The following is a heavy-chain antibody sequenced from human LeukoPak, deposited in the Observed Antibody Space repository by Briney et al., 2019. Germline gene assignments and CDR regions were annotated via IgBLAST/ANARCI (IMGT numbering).Heavy chain of an antibody. CDR3: ARDLMVRAPIRGWYYYYMDV. D-gene: IGHD3-10*01. J-gene: IGHJ6*03. Sequence: SETLSLTCTVSGGSISSGSYYWSWIRQPAGKGLEWIGRIYTSGSTNYNPSLKSRVTISVDTFKNQFSLKLSSVTAADTAVYYCARDLMVRAPIRGWYYYYMDVWGKGTTVTVSS. CDR2: IYTSGST. V-gene: IGHV4-61*02. CDR1: GGSISSGSYY.